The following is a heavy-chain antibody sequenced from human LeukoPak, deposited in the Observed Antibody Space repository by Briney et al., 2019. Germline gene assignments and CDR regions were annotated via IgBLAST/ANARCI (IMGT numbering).Heavy chain of an antibody. CDR2: VNGGGSST. V-gene: IGHV3-23*01. D-gene: IGHD4-17*01. J-gene: IGHJ4*02. Sequence: GGSLRLSCAASGFTFSSYAMSWVRQAPGKGLEWVSAVNGGGSSTYYADSVKGRFTISRDNSKDTLYLQMNSLRAEDTAVYYCARALHATVTTDYWGQGTLVTVSS. CDR1: GFTFSSYA. CDR3: ARALHATVTTDY.